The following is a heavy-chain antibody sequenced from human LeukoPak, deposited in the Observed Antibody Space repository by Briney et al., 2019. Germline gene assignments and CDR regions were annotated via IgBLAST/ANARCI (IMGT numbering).Heavy chain of an antibody. CDR2: IYYSGST. J-gene: IGHJ4*02. CDR1: GYSISSSYY. V-gene: IGHV4-38-2*01. D-gene: IGHD3-22*01. Sequence: PSETLSLTCAVSGYSISSSYYWSWIRQPPGKGLEWIGSIYYSGSTYYNPSLKSRVTISVDTSKNQFSLKLSSVTAADTAVYYCARLSYYYDSSGSTHFDYWGQGTLVTVSS. CDR3: ARLSYYYDSSGSTHFDY.